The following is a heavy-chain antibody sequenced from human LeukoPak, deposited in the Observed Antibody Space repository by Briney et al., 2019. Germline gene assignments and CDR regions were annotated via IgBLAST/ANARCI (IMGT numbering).Heavy chain of an antibody. V-gene: IGHV1-69*05. J-gene: IGHJ1*01. CDR2: TVPLSGTA. Sequence: ASVKVSCTASRGTYSSYAIHWVRQAPGQRLEWMRGTVPLSGTAVYAEKFLGRVKITTDALTSTAYMELSSLTFEDTAMYYCATYGGNTAEYFQHWGQGALVTVSP. D-gene: IGHD4-23*01. CDR1: RGTYSSYA. CDR3: ATYGGNTAEYFQH.